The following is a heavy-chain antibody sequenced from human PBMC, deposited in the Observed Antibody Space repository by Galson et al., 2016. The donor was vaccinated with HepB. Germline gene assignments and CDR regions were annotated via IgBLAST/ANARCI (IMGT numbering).Heavy chain of an antibody. D-gene: IGHD4-23*01. J-gene: IGHJ4*02. CDR1: GFIFRKYA. Sequence: SLRLSCAASGFIFRKYAMSWVRRAPGKGLEWVSSISASGDFTYYGDTVEGRFTISRDNSKNTLYLQMNSLRAEDPAVYFCAKGKGQGSLVFDYWGQGTLVTVSS. CDR2: ISASGDFT. V-gene: IGHV3-23*01. CDR3: AKGKGQGSLVFDY.